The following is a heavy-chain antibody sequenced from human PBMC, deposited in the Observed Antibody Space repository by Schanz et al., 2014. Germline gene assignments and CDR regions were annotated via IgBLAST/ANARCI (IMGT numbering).Heavy chain of an antibody. CDR1: GYTFTSYG. J-gene: IGHJ4*02. Sequence: QGQLVQSGAEVKKPGASVKVSCKASGYTFTSYGITWVRQAPGQGFEWMAWMSYNGNTKYAQSLQGRLTVTRDTSTSTVNMELSSLRSEDTAVYYCARGGFFDSTSVDSGREGTLVNVSS. CDR2: MSYNGNT. V-gene: IGHV1-18*01. D-gene: IGHD2-2*01. CDR3: ARGGFFDSTSVDS.